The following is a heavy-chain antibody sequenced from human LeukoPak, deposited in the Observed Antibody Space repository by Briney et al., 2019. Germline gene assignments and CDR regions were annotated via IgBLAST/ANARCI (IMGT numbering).Heavy chain of an antibody. V-gene: IGHV3-23*01. J-gene: IGHJ4*02. D-gene: IGHD4-17*01. CDR1: GFTFSSYA. CDR3: AKYHLSTVTIGLFDY. Sequence: GGSLRLSCAASGFTFSSYAMSWVRQAPGKGPEWVSAISGSGGSTYYADSVKGRFTISRDNSKNTLYLQMNSLRAEDTAVYYCAKYHLSTVTIGLFDYWGQGTLVTVSS. CDR2: ISGSGGST.